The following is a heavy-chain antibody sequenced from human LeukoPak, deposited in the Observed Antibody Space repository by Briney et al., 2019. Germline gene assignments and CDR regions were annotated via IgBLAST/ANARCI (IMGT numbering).Heavy chain of an antibody. D-gene: IGHD3-10*01. Sequence: PSQTLSLTCTVSGGSITSGGYFWSWIRQHPGKGLEWIGYISYSGNTYYNPSLKSRLTISVDTSKNQFSLKLSSVTAADTAVYYCARSFGESYFDYWGQGILVTVSS. V-gene: IGHV4-31*03. J-gene: IGHJ4*02. CDR1: GGSITSGGYF. CDR2: ISYSGNT. CDR3: ARSFGESYFDY.